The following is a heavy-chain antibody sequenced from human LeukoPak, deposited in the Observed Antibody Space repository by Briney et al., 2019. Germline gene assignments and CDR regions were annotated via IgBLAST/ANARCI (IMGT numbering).Heavy chain of an antibody. CDR3: ARDLYGDYAFDY. CDR2: ISSSSSYI. J-gene: IGHJ4*02. CDR1: GFTVSSNY. D-gene: IGHD4-17*01. V-gene: IGHV3-21*06. Sequence: GGSLRLSCAASGFTVSSNYMNWVRQAPGKGLEWVSSISSSSSYIYYADSVKGRFTISRDNAKNSLYLQMNCLRAEDTAVYYCARDLYGDYAFDYWGQGTLVTVSS.